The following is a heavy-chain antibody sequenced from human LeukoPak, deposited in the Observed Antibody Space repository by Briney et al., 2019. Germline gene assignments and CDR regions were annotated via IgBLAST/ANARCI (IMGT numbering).Heavy chain of an antibody. Sequence: GGSLRLSCAASGFTFSSYGMSWVRQAPGKGLEWVSYISSSSTTIYYADSVKGRFTISRDNAENSLYLQMNSLRDGDTAVYYCARARGGNYFDYWGQGTLVTVSS. CDR2: ISSSSTTI. V-gene: IGHV3-48*02. J-gene: IGHJ4*02. D-gene: IGHD1-26*01. CDR3: ARARGGNYFDY. CDR1: GFTFSSYG.